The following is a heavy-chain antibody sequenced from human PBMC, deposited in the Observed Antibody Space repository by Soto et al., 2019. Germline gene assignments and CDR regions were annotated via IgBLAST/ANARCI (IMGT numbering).Heavy chain of an antibody. CDR2: MNPNTGNS. Sequence: QVQLVQSGAEVRKPGASVKVSCEASGYTFTSYDIYWVRQATGQGLEWMGWMNPNTGNSGYAQKFQGRVTMTSDTSISTDQMELRSLRSEDTAVYYCARRAETNGWNGFGADKYYFDFWGQGTLVTVSS. CDR1: GYTFTSYD. CDR3: ARRAETNGWNGFGADKYYFDF. V-gene: IGHV1-8*01. D-gene: IGHD1-1*01. J-gene: IGHJ4*02.